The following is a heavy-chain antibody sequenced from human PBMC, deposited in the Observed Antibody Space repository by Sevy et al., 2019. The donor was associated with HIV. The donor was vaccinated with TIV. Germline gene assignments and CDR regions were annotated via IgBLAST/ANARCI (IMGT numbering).Heavy chain of an antibody. CDR2: ISYDGSNK. Sequence: GGSLRLSCAASGFTFSSYGMHWVRQAPGKGLEWVAVISYDGSNKYYADSVKGRFTISRDNSKNTVYLQMNSLRAEDTAVYYCAKDLPYSSGWPYGMDVWGQGTTVTVSS. CDR1: GFTFSSYG. V-gene: IGHV3-30*18. CDR3: AKDLPYSSGWPYGMDV. D-gene: IGHD6-19*01. J-gene: IGHJ6*02.